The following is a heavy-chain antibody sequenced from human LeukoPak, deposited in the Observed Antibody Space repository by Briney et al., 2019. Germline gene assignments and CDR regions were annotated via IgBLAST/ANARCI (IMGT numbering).Heavy chain of an antibody. CDR3: ARAGGDYGDKFDY. CDR1: GYTFTSYD. Sequence: ASVKVSCKASGYTFTSYDIDWVRQATGQGLEWMGWMNPNSGNTGYAQKFQGRVTITRNTSISTAYMELSSLRSEDTAVYYCARAGGDYGDKFDYWGQGTLVTVSS. CDR2: MNPNSGNT. V-gene: IGHV1-8*03. J-gene: IGHJ4*02. D-gene: IGHD4-23*01.